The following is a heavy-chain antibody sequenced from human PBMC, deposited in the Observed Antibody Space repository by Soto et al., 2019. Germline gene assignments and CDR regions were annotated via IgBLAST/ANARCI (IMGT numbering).Heavy chain of an antibody. Sequence: EVQLLESGGGLVQPGEPLRLSCAASGFTFSSYAMTWVRQAPGKGLEWVSATSGSGGSTYSADSVKGRFTISRDNSKNTLYLQMNSLRADVTAVYYCPKEPRATVTKWYLDLWGRGTLATVSS. J-gene: IGHJ2*01. CDR2: TSGSGGST. D-gene: IGHD4-17*01. CDR3: PKEPRATVTKWYLDL. CDR1: GFTFSSYA. V-gene: IGHV3-23*01.